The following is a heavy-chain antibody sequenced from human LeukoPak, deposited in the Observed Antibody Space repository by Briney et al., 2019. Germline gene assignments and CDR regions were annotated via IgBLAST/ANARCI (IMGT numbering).Heavy chain of an antibody. Sequence: GASVKVSCKASGYTFTGYYMHWVRQAPGQGLEWMGWINPNSGGTNYAQKFQGWVTMTRDTSISTAYMELSRLRSDDTAVYYCARWDGYSKKGGFDYWGQGTLVTVSS. CDR2: INPNSGGT. V-gene: IGHV1-2*04. CDR1: GYTFTGYY. J-gene: IGHJ4*02. CDR3: ARWDGYSKKGGFDY. D-gene: IGHD5-24*01.